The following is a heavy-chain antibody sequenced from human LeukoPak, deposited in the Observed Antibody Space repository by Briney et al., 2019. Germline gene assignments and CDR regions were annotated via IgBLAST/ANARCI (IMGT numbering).Heavy chain of an antibody. V-gene: IGHV3-11*06. CDR2: ISSSSSYT. Sequence: GGSLRLSCAASGFTFSDYYMSWIRQAPRKGLEWVSYISSSSSYTNYADSVKGRFTISRDNAKNSLYLQMNSLRAEDTAVYYCAREGSGSYSLFDYWGQGTLVTVCS. CDR1: GFTFSDYY. D-gene: IGHD3-10*01. CDR3: AREGSGSYSLFDY. J-gene: IGHJ4*02.